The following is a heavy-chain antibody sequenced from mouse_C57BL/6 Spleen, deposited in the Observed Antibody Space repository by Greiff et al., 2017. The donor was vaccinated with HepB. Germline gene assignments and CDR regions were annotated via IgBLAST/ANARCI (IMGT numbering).Heavy chain of an antibody. CDR1: GYTFTSYW. CDR2: IDPSDSYT. V-gene: IGHV1-50*01. J-gene: IGHJ2*01. Sequence: QVQLQQPGAELVKPGASVKLSCKASGYTFTSYWMQWVKQRPGQGLEWIGEIDPSDSYTNYNQKFKGKATLTVDTSSSTAYMQLSSLTSEDSAVYYCASHYYGSSYADYWGQGTTLTVSS. D-gene: IGHD1-1*01. CDR3: ASHYYGSSYADY.